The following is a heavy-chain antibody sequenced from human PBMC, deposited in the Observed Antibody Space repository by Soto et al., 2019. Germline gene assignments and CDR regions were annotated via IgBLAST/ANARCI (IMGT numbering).Heavy chain of an antibody. D-gene: IGHD2-2*01. V-gene: IGHV3-23*01. Sequence: GGSLRLSCAASGFTFSSYAMSWVRQAPGKGLEWVSAISGSGGSTYYADSVKGRFTISRDNSKNTLYLQMNSLRAEDTAVYYCAKDRGCSSTSCYEDLYWGQGTLVTVSS. J-gene: IGHJ4*02. CDR1: GFTFSSYA. CDR2: ISGSGGST. CDR3: AKDRGCSSTSCYEDLY.